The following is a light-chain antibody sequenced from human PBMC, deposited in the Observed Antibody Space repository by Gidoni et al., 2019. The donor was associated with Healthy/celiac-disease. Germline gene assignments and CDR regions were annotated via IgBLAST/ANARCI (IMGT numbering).Light chain of an antibody. V-gene: IGLV3-25*03. Sequence: SYELTQPPSVSVSPGQTARIPCSGDALPKQYAYWYQQKPGQAPVLVIYKDSERPSGIPERFSGSSSGTTVTLTIRGVQAEDESDYYCQSADSSVVFGGGTKLTVL. CDR2: KDS. CDR3: QSADSSVV. J-gene: IGLJ2*01. CDR1: ALPKQY.